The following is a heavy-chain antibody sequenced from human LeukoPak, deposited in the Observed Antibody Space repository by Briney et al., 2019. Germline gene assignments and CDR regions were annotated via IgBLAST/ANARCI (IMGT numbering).Heavy chain of an antibody. Sequence: PGGSLRLSCAASGFTFSDYYMSWIRQAPGKGLEWVSAISGSGGSTYYADSVKGRFTISRDNAKNSLYLQMNSLRAEDTAVYYCARDRAELVRGVINPNFDYWGQGTLVTVSS. J-gene: IGHJ4*02. V-gene: IGHV3-11*04. CDR2: ISGSGGST. D-gene: IGHD3-10*01. CDR1: GFTFSDYY. CDR3: ARDRAELVRGVINPNFDY.